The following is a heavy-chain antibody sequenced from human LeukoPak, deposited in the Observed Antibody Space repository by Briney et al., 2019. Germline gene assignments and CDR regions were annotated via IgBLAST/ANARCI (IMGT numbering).Heavy chain of an antibody. Sequence: ASVKVSCKTSGYTFTTYGISWVRQAPGQGLEWMGWISDYNGNTNYAQKLQGRVTMTTDTSTSTAYMELRSLRSDDTAVYYCARDLYRDSLPVSWFDPWGQGTLVTVSS. CDR1: GYTFTTYG. V-gene: IGHV1-18*01. CDR2: ISDYNGNT. J-gene: IGHJ5*02. D-gene: IGHD4-11*01. CDR3: ARDLYRDSLPVSWFDP.